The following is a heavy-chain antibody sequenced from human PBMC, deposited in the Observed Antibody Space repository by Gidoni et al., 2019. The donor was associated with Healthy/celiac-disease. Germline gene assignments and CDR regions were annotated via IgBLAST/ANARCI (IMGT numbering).Heavy chain of an antibody. CDR3: ARDQDIVVVPAASAHGMDV. V-gene: IGHV1-46*01. J-gene: IGHJ6*02. D-gene: IGHD2-2*01. CDR2: INPSGGST. Sequence: QVQLVQSGAEVKKHGASVKVSCKASGYTFTSYYMHWVRQAPGQGLEWMGIINPSGGSTSYAQKFQGRVTMTRDTSTSTVYMELSSLRSEDTAVYYCARDQDIVVVPAASAHGMDVWGQGTTVTVSS. CDR1: GYTFTSYY.